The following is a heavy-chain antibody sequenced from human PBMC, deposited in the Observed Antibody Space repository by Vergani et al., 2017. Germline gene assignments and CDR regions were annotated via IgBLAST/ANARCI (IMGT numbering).Heavy chain of an antibody. CDR1: GGSISSSSYY. D-gene: IGHD7-27*01. CDR3: ASQKMPELGDAFDI. J-gene: IGHJ3*02. V-gene: IGHV4-39*01. Sequence: QLQLQESGPGLVKPSETLSLTCTVSGGSISSSSYYWGWIRQPPGKGLEWIGSIYYSGSTYYNPSLKSRVTTSVDTSKNQFSLKLSSVTAADTAVYYCASQKMPELGDAFDIWGQGTMVTVSS. CDR2: IYYSGST.